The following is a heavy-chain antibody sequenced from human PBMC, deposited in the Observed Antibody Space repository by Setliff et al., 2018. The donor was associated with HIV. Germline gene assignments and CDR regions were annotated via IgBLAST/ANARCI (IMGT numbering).Heavy chain of an antibody. Sequence: ASVKVSCKASGYTFTSFGISWVRQAPGQGLEWMGWISAYNGNTNYAQKLQGRGTMTTDTSTNTAYMELRSLRSDDTAVYYCARDSPYYFDSSGYYNEYLHHWGQGTLVTVSS. CDR3: ARDSPYYFDSSGYYNEYLHH. CDR1: GYTFTSFG. V-gene: IGHV1-18*01. J-gene: IGHJ1*01. CDR2: ISAYNGNT. D-gene: IGHD3-22*01.